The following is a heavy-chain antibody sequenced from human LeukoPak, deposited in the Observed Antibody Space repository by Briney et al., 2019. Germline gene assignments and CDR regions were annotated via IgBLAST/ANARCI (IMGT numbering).Heavy chain of an antibody. CDR1: AFTFSSYA. J-gene: IGHJ4*02. D-gene: IGHD3-10*01. CDR2: TTGSVGST. CDR3: ARIGDYGSGFDF. Sequence: GGSLRLSCAASAFTFSSYAMRWVRQAPGRGREWVSATTGSVGSTYYADSVKGRFTISGENAKNTLYLQMNSLRAEDTAVYYCARIGDYGSGFDFWGQGTLVTVSS. V-gene: IGHV3-23*01.